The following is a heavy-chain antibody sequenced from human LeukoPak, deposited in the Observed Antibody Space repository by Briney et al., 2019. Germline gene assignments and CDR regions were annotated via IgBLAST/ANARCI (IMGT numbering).Heavy chain of an antibody. CDR1: GFTSNSYA. Sequence: GGSLRLSCAASGFTSNSYALSWVRQAPGKGLQWVSSISGSGGTTYYADSVRGRFAISRDNSKNTLYLQINSLRADDTAVYYCAKGRVGTNGVLEHWGQGTLVTVSS. CDR3: AKGRVGTNGVLEH. CDR2: ISGSGGTT. J-gene: IGHJ1*01. D-gene: IGHD1-26*01. V-gene: IGHV3-23*01.